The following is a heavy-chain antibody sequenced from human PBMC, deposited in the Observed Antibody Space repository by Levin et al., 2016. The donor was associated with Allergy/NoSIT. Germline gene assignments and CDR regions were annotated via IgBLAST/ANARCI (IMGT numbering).Heavy chain of an antibody. Sequence: WVRQAPGQGLEWMGWINPNSGGTNYAQKFQGRVTMTRDTSISTAYMELSRLRSDDTAVYYCARAGLGNSGYEKDWFDPWGQGTLVTVSS. CDR3: ARAGLGNSGYEKDWFDP. D-gene: IGHD5-12*01. V-gene: IGHV1-2*02. J-gene: IGHJ5*02. CDR2: INPNSGGT.